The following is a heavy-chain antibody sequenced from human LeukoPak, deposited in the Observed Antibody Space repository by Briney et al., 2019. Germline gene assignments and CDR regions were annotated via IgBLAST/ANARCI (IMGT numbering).Heavy chain of an antibody. V-gene: IGHV4-59*01. J-gene: IGHJ4*02. Sequence: SETLSLTCTVSGGSIYSYYWSWIRQPPGKGLEWIGYAYYSGSTNYNPSLKSRVTISVDTSKNQFSLKLNSVNAADTAVYYCARSGTAAGRRDYWGQGTLVTVSS. CDR3: ARSGTAAGRRDY. D-gene: IGHD6-13*01. CDR2: AYYSGST. CDR1: GGSIYSYY.